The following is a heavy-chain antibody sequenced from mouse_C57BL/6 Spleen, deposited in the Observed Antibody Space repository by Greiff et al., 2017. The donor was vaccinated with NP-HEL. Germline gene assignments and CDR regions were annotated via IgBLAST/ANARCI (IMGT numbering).Heavy chain of an antibody. J-gene: IGHJ3*01. D-gene: IGHD1-1*02. CDR2: ISSGSSTI. CDR1: GFTFSDYG. Sequence: EVKLVESGGGLVKPGGSLKLSCAASGFTFSDYGMHWVRQAPEKGLEWVAYISSGSSTIYYADTVKGRFTISRDNAKNTLFLQMTSLRSEDTARYYWAPLESPGRWGFAYWGQGTRVTVSA. V-gene: IGHV5-17*01. CDR3: APLESPGRWGFAY.